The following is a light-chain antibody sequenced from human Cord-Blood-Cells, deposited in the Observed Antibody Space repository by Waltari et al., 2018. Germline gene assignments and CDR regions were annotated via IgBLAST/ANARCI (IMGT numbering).Light chain of an antibody. CDR2: GAS. CDR3: QQYGSSPRT. CDR1: QSVSSSY. Sequence: EIVLTQSPGTLSLFPGERASPSCRASQSVSSSYLAWYQQKPGQAPRLLIHGASSRATGIPDRFSGSGSGTDFTLTISRLETEDFAVYYCQQYGSSPRTFGQGSKVEI. V-gene: IGKV3-20*01. J-gene: IGKJ1*01.